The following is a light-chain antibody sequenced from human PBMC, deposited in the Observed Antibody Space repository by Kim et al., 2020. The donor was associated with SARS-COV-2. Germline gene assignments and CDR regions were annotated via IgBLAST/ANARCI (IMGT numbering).Light chain of an antibody. J-gene: IGKJ4*01. Sequence: AIRMTQSPSLLSASTGDRVTITCRASQGISSYLAWYQQKPGKAPKLLIYAASTLQSGVPSRFSGSGSGTDFTLTISCLQSEDFATYYCQQYYSYPPTFGGGTTVDI. CDR2: AAS. CDR1: QGISSY. V-gene: IGKV1-8*01. CDR3: QQYYSYPPT.